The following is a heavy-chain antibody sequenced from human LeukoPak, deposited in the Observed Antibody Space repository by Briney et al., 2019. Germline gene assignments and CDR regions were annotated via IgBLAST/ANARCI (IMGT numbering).Heavy chain of an antibody. CDR2: MRSDGSDI. CDR3: ARDDYYSAPEN. J-gene: IGHJ4*02. CDR1: GFSFISYA. D-gene: IGHD1-26*01. Sequence: PGGSLRLSCAASGFSFISYAMLWFRQAPGKGLEWVAFMRSDGSDIFYAESLKGRFTISRDNAKSTLFLQMHSLRAEDTAVYYCARDDYYSAPENWGQGALVTVSS. V-gene: IGHV3-30*02.